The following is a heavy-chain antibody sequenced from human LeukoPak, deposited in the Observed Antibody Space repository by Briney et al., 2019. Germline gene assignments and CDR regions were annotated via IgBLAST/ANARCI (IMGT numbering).Heavy chain of an antibody. CDR1: GFTFNYYN. CDR3: AKSGYNRFDY. D-gene: IGHD5-24*01. Sequence: GGSLRLSCAASGFTFNYYNMNWVRQAPGKALEWVSSITSSGAYIFYADSVRGRFTISRDNAKDSLYLQMNSLRADDTAVYYCAKSGYNRFDYWGQGTLVTVSS. V-gene: IGHV3-21*04. CDR2: ITSSGAYI. J-gene: IGHJ4*02.